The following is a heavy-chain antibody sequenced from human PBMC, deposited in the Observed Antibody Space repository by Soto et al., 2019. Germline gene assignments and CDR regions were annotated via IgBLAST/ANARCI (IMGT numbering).Heavy chain of an antibody. CDR1: GFTFSSYS. CDR2: ISSSSSYI. CDR3: ARDSRVFRYCSSTSCYSWFDP. V-gene: IGHV3-21*01. Sequence: KPGGSLRLCCAASGFTFSSYSMNWVRQAPGKGLEWVSSISSSSSYIYYADSVKGRFTISRDNAKNSLYLQMNSLRAEDTAVYYCARDSRVFRYCSSTSCYSWFDPWGQGTLVTVSS. J-gene: IGHJ5*02. D-gene: IGHD2-2*01.